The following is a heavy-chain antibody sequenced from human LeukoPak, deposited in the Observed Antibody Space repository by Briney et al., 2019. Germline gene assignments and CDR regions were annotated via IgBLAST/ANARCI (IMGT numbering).Heavy chain of an antibody. Sequence: GGSLRLSCAASGFTFSSYGMHWVRQAPGKGLEWVAVISYDGSNKYYADSVKGRFTISRDNAKSSLYLQMNSLRAEDTALYYCAKDMIPRTYYYDSSGYEDWGQGTLVTVSS. D-gene: IGHD3-22*01. CDR1: GFTFSSYG. V-gene: IGHV3-30*18. CDR3: AKDMIPRTYYYDSSGYED. CDR2: ISYDGSNK. J-gene: IGHJ4*02.